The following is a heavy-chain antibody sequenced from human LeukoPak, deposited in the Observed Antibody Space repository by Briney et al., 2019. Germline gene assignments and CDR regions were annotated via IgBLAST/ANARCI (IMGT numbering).Heavy chain of an antibody. CDR3: ARDAYDSSGYYPWDYYYGMDV. J-gene: IGHJ6*02. V-gene: IGHV3-33*01. CDR1: GFTFSSYG. Sequence: GRSLRLSCAASGFTFSSYGMHWVRQAPGKGLEWVAVIWYDGSNKYYADSVKGRFTISRDNSKNTLYLQMNSLRAEDTAVYYCARDAYDSSGYYPWDYYYGMDVWGQGTTVTVSS. CDR2: IWYDGSNK. D-gene: IGHD3-22*01.